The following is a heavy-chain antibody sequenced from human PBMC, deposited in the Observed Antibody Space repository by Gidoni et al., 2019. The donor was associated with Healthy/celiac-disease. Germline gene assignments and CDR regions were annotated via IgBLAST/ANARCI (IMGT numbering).Heavy chain of an antibody. J-gene: IGHJ3*02. CDR1: GYRFTSYW. Sequence: EVQLVQSGAEVTKPGESLKISCRGSGYRFTSYWIGWVRQMPGKGLEWMGIIYPGDADTRYSPSCQGQVTISADKSISTAYLQWSSLKASDTAMYYCARRTLAAQGDAFDIWGQGTMVTVSS. CDR2: IYPGDADT. D-gene: IGHD6-25*01. CDR3: ARRTLAAQGDAFDI. V-gene: IGHV5-51*01.